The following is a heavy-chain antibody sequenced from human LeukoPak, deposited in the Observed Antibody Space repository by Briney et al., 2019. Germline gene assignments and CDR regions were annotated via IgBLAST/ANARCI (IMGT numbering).Heavy chain of an antibody. CDR2: TSYDGSNK. Sequence: GGSLRLSCAASGFTFSSYAMHWVRQAPGKGLEWVAVTSYDGSNKYYADSVKGRFTISRDNSKNTLYLQMNSLRAEDTAVYYCARETYYDFWSVFSGNYYYGMDVWGQGTTVTVSS. V-gene: IGHV3-30-3*01. J-gene: IGHJ6*02. CDR3: ARETYYDFWSVFSGNYYYGMDV. CDR1: GFTFSSYA. D-gene: IGHD3-3*01.